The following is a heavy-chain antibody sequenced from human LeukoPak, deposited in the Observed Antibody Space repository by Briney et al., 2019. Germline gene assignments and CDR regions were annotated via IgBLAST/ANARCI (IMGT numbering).Heavy chain of an antibody. V-gene: IGHV3-30*18. Sequence: HPGRSLRLSCAASGFTFSSYGMHWVRQAPGKGLEWVAVISYDGSNKYYADSVKGRFTISRDNSKNTLYPQMNSLRAEDTAVYYCAKEAHVLLWFGEFDYWGQGTLVTVSS. J-gene: IGHJ4*02. D-gene: IGHD3-10*01. CDR2: ISYDGSNK. CDR3: AKEAHVLLWFGEFDY. CDR1: GFTFSSYG.